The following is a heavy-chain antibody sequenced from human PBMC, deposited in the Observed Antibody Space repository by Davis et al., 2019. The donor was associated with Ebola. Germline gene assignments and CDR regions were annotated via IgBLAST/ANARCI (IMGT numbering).Heavy chain of an antibody. V-gene: IGHV4-4*02. D-gene: IGHD6-19*01. CDR3: ARGWDSSGWQN. CDR2: IYQDGTT. Sequence: SETLSLTCAVSVGSISSYNWWSWVRQSPGKGLEWIGEIYQDGTTNYNPSLKSRVTMSLDKFTNQFSLRLTSVTAADSAVYYCARGWDSSGWQNWGQGTLVTVSS. J-gene: IGHJ4*02. CDR1: VGSISSYNW.